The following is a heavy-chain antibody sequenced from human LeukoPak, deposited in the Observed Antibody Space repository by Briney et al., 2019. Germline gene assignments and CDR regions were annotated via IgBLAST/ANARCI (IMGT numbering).Heavy chain of an antibody. CDR2: ISGSGNTT. J-gene: IGHJ3*02. Sequence: PGGSLRLSCAASGFTFSSYGMSWVRQAPGKGLEWVSAISGSGNTTYYADSVKGRFTISRDNAKNSLCLQMNSLRAEDTAVYYCARDTLGVVGATSAFDIWGQGTMVTVSS. CDR3: ARDTLGVVGATSAFDI. D-gene: IGHD1-26*01. CDR1: GFTFSSYG. V-gene: IGHV3-23*01.